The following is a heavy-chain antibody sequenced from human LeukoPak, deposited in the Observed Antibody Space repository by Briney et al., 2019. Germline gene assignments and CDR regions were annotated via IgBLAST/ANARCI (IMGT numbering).Heavy chain of an antibody. CDR1: GGSISTRYYY. CDR2: IHDSGST. Sequence: SETLSLTCAVSGGSISTRYYYWGWIRQPPGKGLEWIGTIHDSGSTYYSPSLKSQVTISVDTSDNQFSLKLSSVTAGDTAVYYCASLYFYGSGSFPNYWGQGILVTVST. D-gene: IGHD3-10*01. CDR3: ASLYFYGSGSFPNY. V-gene: IGHV4-39*01. J-gene: IGHJ4*02.